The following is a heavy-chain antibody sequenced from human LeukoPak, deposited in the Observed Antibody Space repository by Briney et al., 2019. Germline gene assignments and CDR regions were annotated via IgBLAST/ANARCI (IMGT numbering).Heavy chain of an antibody. V-gene: IGHV4-39*01. CDR2: IYYSGNT. Sequence: SETLSLTCTVSGGSISNYYWGWIRQPPGKGLEWIGCIYYSGNTYYNPTLKSRVTISADTSKNLFSLRLTSVTAADTAVYYCARQKSETGSYLDYWGQGTLVTVSS. CDR1: GGSISNYY. CDR3: ARQKSETGSYLDY. J-gene: IGHJ4*02. D-gene: IGHD7-27*01.